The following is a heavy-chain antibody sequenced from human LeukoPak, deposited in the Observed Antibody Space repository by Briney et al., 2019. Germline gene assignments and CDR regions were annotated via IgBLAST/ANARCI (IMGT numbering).Heavy chain of an antibody. V-gene: IGHV4-31*03. CDR1: GGSISSGGYY. J-gene: IGHJ4*02. CDR2: IYYSGST. Sequence: PSETLSLTCTVSGGSISSGGYYWSWIRQHPGKGLAYIGYIYYSGSTYYNPSLKSRVTISVDTSKNQFSLRLTSVTAADTAVYYCAREGGGYYGSGSYWDYWGQGTLVTVSS. D-gene: IGHD3-10*01. CDR3: AREGGGYYGSGSYWDY.